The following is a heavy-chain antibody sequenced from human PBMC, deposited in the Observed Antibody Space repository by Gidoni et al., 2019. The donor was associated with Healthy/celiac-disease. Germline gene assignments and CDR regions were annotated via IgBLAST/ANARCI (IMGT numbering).Heavy chain of an antibody. D-gene: IGHD2-2*02. CDR3: ARGGYCSSTSCYTFGLAARPPPDY. V-gene: IGHV3-74*01. CDR1: GFTFSSYW. Sequence: EVQLVESGGGLVQPGGSLRLSCAASGFTFSSYWMHWVRQAPGKGLVWVSRINRDGSSTSYADSVKGRFTISRDNAKNTLYLQMNSLRAEDTAVYYGARGGYCSSTSCYTFGLAARPPPDYWGQGTLVTVSS. J-gene: IGHJ4*02. CDR2: INRDGSST.